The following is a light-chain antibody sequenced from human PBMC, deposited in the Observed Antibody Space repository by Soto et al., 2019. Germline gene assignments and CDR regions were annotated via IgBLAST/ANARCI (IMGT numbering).Light chain of an antibody. CDR3: SSYTSSSTLVV. CDR1: SSDVGGYNY. Sequence: QSALTQPASVSGSPGQSITISCTGTSSDVGGYNYVSWYQQHPGKAPKLMIYDVSNRPSGVSNRFSGSKSGNTASLTISWLQAEDEADYYCSSYTSSSTLVVFGGGTMLTVL. J-gene: IGLJ2*01. V-gene: IGLV2-14*01. CDR2: DVS.